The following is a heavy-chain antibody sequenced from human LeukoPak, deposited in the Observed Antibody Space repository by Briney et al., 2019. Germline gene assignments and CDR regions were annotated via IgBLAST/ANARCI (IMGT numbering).Heavy chain of an antibody. J-gene: IGHJ4*02. CDR1: GFTFSSYA. D-gene: IGHD3-10*01. Sequence: AGGSLRLSCAASGFTFSSYAMSWVRQAPGKGLEWVSAISGSGGSTYYADSVKGRFTIPRDNSTNTLYLQMNSLRAEDTAVYYCARDPAMVRGLIIDWGQGTLVTVSS. V-gene: IGHV3-23*01. CDR3: ARDPAMVRGLIID. CDR2: ISGSGGST.